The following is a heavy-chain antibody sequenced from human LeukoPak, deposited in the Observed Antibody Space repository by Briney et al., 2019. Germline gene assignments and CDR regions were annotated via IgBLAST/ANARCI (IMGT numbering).Heavy chain of an antibody. CDR1: GFTFSNYG. D-gene: IGHD2-21*02. CDR2: TRFDGSNK. Sequence: GGSLRLSCAASGFTFSNYGMLWLRQAPGKGLEWVAFTRFDGSNKYYVDSVKGRFTISRDNSKNTLYLQMNSLRAEDTAVYYCAKELAYCGGDCYSSFDYWGQGTLVTVSS. V-gene: IGHV3-30*02. CDR3: AKELAYCGGDCYSSFDY. J-gene: IGHJ4*02.